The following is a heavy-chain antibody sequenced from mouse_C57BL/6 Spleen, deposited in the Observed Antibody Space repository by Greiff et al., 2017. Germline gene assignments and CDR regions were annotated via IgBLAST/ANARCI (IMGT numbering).Heavy chain of an antibody. CDR1: GYTFTSYW. Sequence: EVQLQQSGTVLARPGASVKMSCKTSGYTFTSYWLHWVKQRPGQGLEWIGAIYPGNSDTSYNQKFKGKAKLTAVTSASTAYMELSSLTNEDSAVYYCTKDYGSRDWFAYWGQGTLVTVSA. J-gene: IGHJ3*01. CDR2: IYPGNSDT. D-gene: IGHD1-1*01. V-gene: IGHV1-5*01. CDR3: TKDYGSRDWFAY.